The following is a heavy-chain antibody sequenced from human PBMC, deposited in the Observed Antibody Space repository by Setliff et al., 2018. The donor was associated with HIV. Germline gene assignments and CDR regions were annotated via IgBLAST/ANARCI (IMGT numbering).Heavy chain of an antibody. CDR2: IYSSGST. Sequence: SETLSLTCTVSGGSFSSVSYYWNWIRQPAGKGLEWIGRIYSSGSTNYNPSLKSRVTISVDTSKKQFSLKLRSVTAADTAVYYCARSSYYGSGSYTDYWGQGTLVTVSS. CDR1: GGSFSSVSYY. D-gene: IGHD3-10*01. V-gene: IGHV4-61*02. CDR3: ARSSYYGSGSYTDY. J-gene: IGHJ4*02.